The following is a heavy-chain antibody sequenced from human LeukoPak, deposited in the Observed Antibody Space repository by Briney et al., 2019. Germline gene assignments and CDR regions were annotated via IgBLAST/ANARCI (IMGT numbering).Heavy chain of an antibody. CDR2: ISSSSSYI. D-gene: IGHD6-19*01. J-gene: IGHJ4*02. CDR3: ARENSGPEY. CDR1: GFTFSSYS. Sequence: AGGSLRLSCVASGFTFSSYSMNWVRQAPGKGLEWVSSISSSSSYIYYADSVKGRFTISRDNSKNTLYLQMNSLRAEDTAVYYCARENSGPEYWGQGTLVTVSS. V-gene: IGHV3-21*04.